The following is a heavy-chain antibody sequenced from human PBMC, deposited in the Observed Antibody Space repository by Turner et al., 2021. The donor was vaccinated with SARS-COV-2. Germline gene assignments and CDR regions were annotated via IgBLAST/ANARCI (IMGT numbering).Heavy chain of an antibody. CDR1: GFTFSSYA. J-gene: IGHJ4*02. CDR3: AKNGPSGNYYWILWHYFDY. V-gene: IGHV3-30-3*02. Sequence: QVQLVESGGGVVQPGRSLRPSCSASGFTFSSYAMHWVRQAPGKGLEWVAVISYDGNNKYYADSVKGRFTISRDNSKNTLYLQMNSLRAEDTAVYYCAKNGPSGNYYWILWHYFDYWGQGTLVTVSS. D-gene: IGHD1-26*01. CDR2: ISYDGNNK.